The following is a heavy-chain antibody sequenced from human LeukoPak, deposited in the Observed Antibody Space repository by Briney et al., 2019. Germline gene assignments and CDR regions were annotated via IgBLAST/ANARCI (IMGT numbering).Heavy chain of an antibody. Sequence: SVKVSCKASGGTFSSYTISWVRQAPGQGLEWMGRIIPILGIANYAQKFLGRVTITADKSTSTAYMELSSLRSEDTAVYYCARDREGGSYDYYFDYWGQGTLVTVSS. J-gene: IGHJ4*02. D-gene: IGHD5-18*01. CDR3: ARDREGGSYDYYFDY. V-gene: IGHV1-69*04. CDR1: GGTFSSYT. CDR2: IIPILGIA.